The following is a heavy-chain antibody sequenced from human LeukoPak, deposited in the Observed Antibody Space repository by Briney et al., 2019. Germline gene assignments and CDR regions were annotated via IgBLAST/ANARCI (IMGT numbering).Heavy chain of an antibody. D-gene: IGHD6-13*01. CDR2: MNPNSGNT. V-gene: IGHV1-8*01. CDR1: GYTFTSYD. Sequence: ASVKVSCKASGYTFTSYDINWVRQATGQGLEWMGWMNPNSGNTGYAQKFQGRVTMTRNTSISTAYMELSSLRSEDTAVYYCARGLSSSWTPWYWGQGTLVTVSS. CDR3: ARGLSSSWTPWY. J-gene: IGHJ4*02.